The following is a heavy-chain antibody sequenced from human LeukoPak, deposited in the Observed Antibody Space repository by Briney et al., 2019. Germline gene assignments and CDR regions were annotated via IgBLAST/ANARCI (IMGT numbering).Heavy chain of an antibody. CDR1: GGTFSSYA. V-gene: IGHV1-69*06. Sequence: SVKVSCKASGGTFSSYAISWVRQAPGQGLEWMGRIIPIFGTANYAQKFQGRVTITADKSTSTAYMELSSLRSEDTAVYYCARHAAEARDSVQYYFDYWGQGTLVTVSS. D-gene: IGHD6-19*01. J-gene: IGHJ4*02. CDR3: ARHAAEARDSVQYYFDY. CDR2: IIPIFGTA.